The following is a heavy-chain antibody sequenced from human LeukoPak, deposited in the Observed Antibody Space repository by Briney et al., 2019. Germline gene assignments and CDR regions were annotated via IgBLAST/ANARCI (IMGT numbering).Heavy chain of an antibody. CDR2: IIPIFGTA. CDR1: GGTFSSYA. D-gene: IGHD1-26*01. CDR3: ARGGSYPTALYYYYGMDV. V-gene: IGHV1-69*13. Sequence: SVKVSCQASGGTFSSYAISWVRQAPGQGLEWMGGIIPIFGTANYAQKFQGRVTITADESTSTAYMELSSLRSEDTAVYYCARGGSYPTALYYYYGMDVWGQGTTVTVSS. J-gene: IGHJ6*02.